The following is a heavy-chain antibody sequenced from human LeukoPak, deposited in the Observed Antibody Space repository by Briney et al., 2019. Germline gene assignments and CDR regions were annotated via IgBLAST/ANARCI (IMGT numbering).Heavy chain of an antibody. CDR1: GFTFSSYS. Sequence: PGGSLRLFCVASGFTFSSYSMNWVRQAPGKGLEWVSYISSSDNTIHYADSVKGRFTISRDNAKNSLYLEMNSLRDEDTAVYYCARVHRGYSYGRLDYWGQGTLVTVSS. D-gene: IGHD5-18*01. CDR2: ISSSDNTI. J-gene: IGHJ4*02. CDR3: ARVHRGYSYGRLDY. V-gene: IGHV3-48*02.